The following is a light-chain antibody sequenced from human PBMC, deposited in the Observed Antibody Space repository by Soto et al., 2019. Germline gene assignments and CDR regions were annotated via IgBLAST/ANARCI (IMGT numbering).Light chain of an antibody. CDR1: QSASNN. CDR2: GAS. CDR3: QQYNYWPPFT. V-gene: IGKV3-15*01. Sequence: EIVMTQSPATLSVSPGDRATLSCRASQSASNNVAWYHQKPGQAPRLLIYGASTRASGLPARFSGSGSGTDFTLTISSLQSEDFGVYYRQQYNYWPPFTFGQGTKLEIK. J-gene: IGKJ2*01.